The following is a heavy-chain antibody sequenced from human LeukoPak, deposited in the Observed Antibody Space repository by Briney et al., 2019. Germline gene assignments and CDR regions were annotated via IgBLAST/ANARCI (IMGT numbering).Heavy chain of an antibody. CDR3: ARDHGGDTAMVAYYFDY. J-gene: IGHJ4*02. V-gene: IGHV3-21*01. Sequence: GGSLRLSCAASGFTFSSYSMNWVRQAPGKGLEWVSSISSSSSYIYYADSVKGRFTISRDNAKNSLYLQMNSLRAEDTAVYYCARDHGGDTAMVAYYFDYWGQGTLVTVSS. D-gene: IGHD5-18*01. CDR1: GFTFSSYS. CDR2: ISSSSSYI.